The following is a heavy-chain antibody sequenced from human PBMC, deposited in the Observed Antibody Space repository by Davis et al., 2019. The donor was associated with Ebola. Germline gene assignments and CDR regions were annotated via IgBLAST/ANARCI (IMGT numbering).Heavy chain of an antibody. CDR1: GFTFSSYW. CDR2: INSDGSST. J-gene: IGHJ6*02. D-gene: IGHD4-23*01. V-gene: IGHV3-74*01. Sequence: GESLKISCAASGFTFSSYWMHWVRQAPGKGLVWVSRINSDGSSTSYADSVKGRFTISRDNAKNTLYLQMNSLRAEDTAVYYCAKAPGGYYYYGMDVWGQGTTVTVSS. CDR3: AKAPGGYYYYGMDV.